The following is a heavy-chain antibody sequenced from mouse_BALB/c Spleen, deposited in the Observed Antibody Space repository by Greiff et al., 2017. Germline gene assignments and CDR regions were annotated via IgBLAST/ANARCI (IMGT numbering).Heavy chain of an antibody. CDR1: GDSITSGY. J-gene: IGHJ2*01. D-gene: IGHD2-3*01. CDR2: ISYSGST. V-gene: IGHV3-8*02. Sequence: EVQLQESGPSLVKPSQTLSLTCSVTGDSITSGYWNWFRKFPGNKLEYMGYISYSGSTYYNPSLKSRISITRDTSKNQYYLQLNSVTTEDTATYYCARSPSYDGYYPYFDYWGQGTTLTVSS. CDR3: ARSPSYDGYYPYFDY.